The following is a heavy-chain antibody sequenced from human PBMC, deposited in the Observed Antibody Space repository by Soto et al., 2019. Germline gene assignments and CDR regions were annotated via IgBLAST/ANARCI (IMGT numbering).Heavy chain of an antibody. D-gene: IGHD6-13*01. CDR2: ISSGSSYI. CDR3: ARGIAAAGRAHYYYMDV. V-gene: IGHV3-21*01. Sequence: EVQLVESGGGLVMPGGSLRLSCAASGFTFSSSTLNWVRQAPGKGLELVSSISSGSSYIYYADSVKGRFTISRDNAKNSLYLQMNSLRAEDTAVYYCARGIAAAGRAHYYYMDVWGKGTTVTVSS. J-gene: IGHJ6*03. CDR1: GFTFSSST.